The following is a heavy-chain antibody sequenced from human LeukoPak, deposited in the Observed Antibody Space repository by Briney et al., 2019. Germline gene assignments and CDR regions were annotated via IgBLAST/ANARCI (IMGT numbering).Heavy chain of an antibody. V-gene: IGHV3-74*01. Sequence: GGSLRLSCAASGFTFSRYGMHWVRQAPGKGLVWVSRINSDGSSTSYADSVKGRFTISRDNAKNTLYLQMNSLRAEDTAVYYCARDIRITGTTVSYYYYNMDVWGQGTTVTVSS. J-gene: IGHJ6*02. CDR3: ARDIRITGTTVSYYYYNMDV. CDR2: INSDGSST. CDR1: GFTFSRYG. D-gene: IGHD1-7*01.